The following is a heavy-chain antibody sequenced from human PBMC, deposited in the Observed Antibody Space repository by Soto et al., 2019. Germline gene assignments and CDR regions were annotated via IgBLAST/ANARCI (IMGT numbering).Heavy chain of an antibody. Sequence: GGSLRLSCAASGFTFSSYWMSWVRQAPGKGLEWVANIKQDGSEKYYVDSVKGRFTISRDNAKNSLYLQMSSLRAEDTAVYYCARGGDDIVVVVAATNFDYWGQGTLVTVSS. V-gene: IGHV3-7*01. CDR3: ARGGDDIVVVVAATNFDY. D-gene: IGHD2-15*01. CDR1: GFTFSSYW. J-gene: IGHJ4*02. CDR2: IKQDGSEK.